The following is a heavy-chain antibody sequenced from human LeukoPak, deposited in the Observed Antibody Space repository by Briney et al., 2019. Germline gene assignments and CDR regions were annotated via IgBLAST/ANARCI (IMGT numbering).Heavy chain of an antibody. D-gene: IGHD1-20*01. Sequence: SETLSLTCTVSGGSISSSSHYWGWIRQPPGKGLEWIGSMYYSGSTYYNPSLKSRISISIDRPKNQFSLKMNSVSAADTAVYYCARGTNPLYNWHHEGFDYWGQGALIAVSS. V-gene: IGHV4-39*07. CDR3: ARGTNPLYNWHHEGFDY. CDR1: GGSISSSSHY. CDR2: MYYSGST. J-gene: IGHJ4*02.